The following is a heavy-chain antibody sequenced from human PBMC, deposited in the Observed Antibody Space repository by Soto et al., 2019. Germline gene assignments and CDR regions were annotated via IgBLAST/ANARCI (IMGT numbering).Heavy chain of an antibody. CDR2: ISGSSTYI. Sequence: GGSLRLSCEASGFTFSEYYMSWIRQAPGKGLEWVSYISGSSTYINYAESVKGRFTISRDNAKNSLYLQMNSLRAEDTAVYYCARGDIVATSTVPFDYWGQGTLVTVSS. CDR1: GFTFSEYY. V-gene: IGHV3-11*05. J-gene: IGHJ4*02. CDR3: ARGDIVATSTVPFDY. D-gene: IGHD5-12*01.